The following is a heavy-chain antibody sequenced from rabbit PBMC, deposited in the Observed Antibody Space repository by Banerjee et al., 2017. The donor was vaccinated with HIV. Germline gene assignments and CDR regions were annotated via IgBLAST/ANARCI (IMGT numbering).Heavy chain of an antibody. J-gene: IGHJ4*01. V-gene: IGHV1S45*01. CDR1: GIDFSSYYH. CDR2: IHTGDGNT. D-gene: IGHD7-1*01. CDR3: ARDAGYVGYGLNL. Sequence: QQQLEESGGGLVKPGGTLTLTCKASGIDFSSYYHMWWVRQAPGKGLEWIACIHTGDGNTHYASWAKGRFTISKTSSTTVTLQMTSLTAADTATYFCARDAGYVGYGLNLWGQGTLVTVS.